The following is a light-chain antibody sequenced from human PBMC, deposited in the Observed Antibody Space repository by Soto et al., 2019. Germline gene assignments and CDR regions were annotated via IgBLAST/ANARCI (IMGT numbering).Light chain of an antibody. CDR2: DAS. Sequence: DIQMTQSPSSLSASVGDRVTITCQASQDISNYLNWYQQKPGKAPKLLIYDASNLETGVPSRFSGSGSGTDFTFSISSLQPEDIATYSCQQYDNFPTTFGQGTRLDIK. V-gene: IGKV1-33*01. J-gene: IGKJ5*01. CDR1: QDISNY. CDR3: QQYDNFPTT.